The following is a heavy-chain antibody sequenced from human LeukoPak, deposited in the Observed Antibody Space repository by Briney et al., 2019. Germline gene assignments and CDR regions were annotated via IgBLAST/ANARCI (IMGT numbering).Heavy chain of an antibody. D-gene: IGHD2-2*01. V-gene: IGHV4-34*01. CDR2: INHGGST. J-gene: IGHJ5*02. CDR1: GGSFSGYY. Sequence: SETLSLTCAVYGGSFSGYYWSWIRQPPGKGLEWIGEINHGGSTNYNPSLKSRVTISVDTSKNQFSLKLSSVTAADTAVYYCARSRYIVVVPAAPRATWFDPWGQGTLVTVSS. CDR3: ARSRYIVVVPAAPRATWFDP.